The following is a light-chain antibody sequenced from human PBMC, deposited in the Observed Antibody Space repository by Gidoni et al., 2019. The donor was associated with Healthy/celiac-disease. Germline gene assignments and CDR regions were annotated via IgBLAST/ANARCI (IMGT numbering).Light chain of an antibody. V-gene: IGKV1-39*01. CDR2: AAS. J-gene: IGKJ4*01. Sequence: DIQMTQSPSSLSASVGDRVTITGRASQSSSSYLHWYQQKPGKAPKSLSYAASRLQRGVPSRFSGSGSGTDFTLTISRLQPEDFATYYCQQSYSTPQLTFGGGTKVEIK. CDR1: QSSSSY. CDR3: QQSYSTPQLT.